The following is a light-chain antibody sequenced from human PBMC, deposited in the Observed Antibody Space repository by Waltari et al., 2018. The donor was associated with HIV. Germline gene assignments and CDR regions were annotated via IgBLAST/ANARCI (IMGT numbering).Light chain of an antibody. CDR2: LGS. Sequence: VLTQSALSVPVTPGEPPSISSSSSESPLYDTGYNYLDWYVQKPGQSPQLLIYLGSNRASGVPDRFSGSGSGTDFTLKISRVEAGDVGVYYCMQAIQSPRTFGQGTKVEIK. CDR3: MQAIQSPRT. V-gene: IGKV2-28*01. J-gene: IGKJ1*01. CDR1: ESPLYDTGYNY.